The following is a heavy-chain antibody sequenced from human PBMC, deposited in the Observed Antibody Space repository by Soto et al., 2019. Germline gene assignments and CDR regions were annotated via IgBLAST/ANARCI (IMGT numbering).Heavy chain of an antibody. CDR2: IKEDGSEK. Sequence: GESLKISCAASGFSIGNYWMSWVRQAPGKGLEWVANIKEDGSEKYYVDSVKGRFTISRDNAKNSLYLQMNSLRVEDTAVYYCARDRSLRGFLPYFDNWGQGTLVTVSS. CDR3: ARDRSLRGFLPYFDN. D-gene: IGHD3-3*01. J-gene: IGHJ4*02. V-gene: IGHV3-7*01. CDR1: GFSIGNYW.